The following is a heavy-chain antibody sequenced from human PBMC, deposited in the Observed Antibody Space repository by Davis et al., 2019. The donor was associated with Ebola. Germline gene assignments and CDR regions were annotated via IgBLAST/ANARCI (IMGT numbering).Heavy chain of an antibody. J-gene: IGHJ4*02. CDR1: GYSISSGYY. CDR3: ARLTYYDSSGVVSLPHFDY. CDR2: IYHSGST. Sequence: SETLSLTCTVSGYSISSGYYWGWIRQPPGKGLEWIGSIYHSGSTYYNPSLKSRVTISVDTSKNQFSLKLSSVTAADTAVYYCARLTYYDSSGVVSLPHFDYWGQGTLVTVSS. D-gene: IGHD3-22*01. V-gene: IGHV4-38-2*02.